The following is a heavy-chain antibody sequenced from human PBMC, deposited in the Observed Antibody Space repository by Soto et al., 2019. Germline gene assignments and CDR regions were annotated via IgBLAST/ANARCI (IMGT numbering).Heavy chain of an antibody. V-gene: IGHV1-2*02. CDR3: AKNSVDRYCFDP. CDR2: INPDSGGT. CDR1: GYPFTDYY. D-gene: IGHD1-26*01. J-gene: IGHJ5*02. Sequence: ASVKVSCKVSGYPFTDYYMHWVRQAPGQGLEWMGWINPDSGGTNYAQKFQGRVTMTRDTSISTAYMELSRLRSDDTAVYYCAKNSVDRYCFDPWRKGTLVTVS.